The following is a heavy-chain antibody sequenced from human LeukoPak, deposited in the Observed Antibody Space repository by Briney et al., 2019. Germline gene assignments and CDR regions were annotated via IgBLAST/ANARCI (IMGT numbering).Heavy chain of an antibody. Sequence: GASVKVSCKASGYTITGYYLHWLRQAPGHGLEWMGWINPNSGDTNYAQKFQGRVTMTRDTSISTAYMDLRRLKSDDTAVYFCARGPLEYCSGGSCYSGRNWFDPWGQGTLVTVSS. CDR2: INPNSGDT. CDR3: ARGPLEYCSGGSCYSGRNWFDP. D-gene: IGHD2-15*01. V-gene: IGHV1-2*02. CDR1: GYTITGYY. J-gene: IGHJ5*02.